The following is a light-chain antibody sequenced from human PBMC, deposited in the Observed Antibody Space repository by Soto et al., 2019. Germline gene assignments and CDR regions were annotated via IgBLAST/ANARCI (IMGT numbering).Light chain of an antibody. CDR1: QSVSST. CDR3: QQYNNWPET. Sequence: EIVMTQSPATLSVSPGERATLSCRASQSVSSTLAWYQQKPGQAPRLLIYGASTRATGIPARFSGSGSGTEFTLTISNLQSEDFAVYYCQQYNNWPETFGQGTKLEIK. J-gene: IGKJ2*01. V-gene: IGKV3-15*01. CDR2: GAS.